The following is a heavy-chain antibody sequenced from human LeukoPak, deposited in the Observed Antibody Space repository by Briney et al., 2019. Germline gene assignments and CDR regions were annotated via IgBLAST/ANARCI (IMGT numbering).Heavy chain of an antibody. CDR2: IRSKAYGGTT. V-gene: IGHV3-49*04. Sequence: TGGSLRLSCTASGFTFGDYAMSWVRQAPGKGLEWVGFIRSKAYGGTTEYAASVKGRFTISRDDSNSIAYLQMNSLKTEDTEVYYCRVDLPQTPTSNYYYYYGMDVWGQGTTVTVYS. CDR1: GFTFGDYA. J-gene: IGHJ6*02. CDR3: RVDLPQTPTSNYYYYYGMDV. D-gene: IGHD5-12*01.